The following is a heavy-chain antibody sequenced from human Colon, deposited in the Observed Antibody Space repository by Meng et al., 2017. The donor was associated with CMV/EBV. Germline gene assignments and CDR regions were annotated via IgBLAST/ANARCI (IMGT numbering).Heavy chain of an antibody. CDR2: VFSTGSI. J-gene: IGHJ4*02. CDR1: GGPMSSYY. D-gene: IGHD3-10*01. V-gene: IGHV4-59*01. Sequence: GSLRLSCTASGGPMSSYYWNWVRQPPGKGLEWIGYVFSTGSINYNPSLRSRVTISLDTSTSQFSLKLTSVTAADTAVYYCVRGQGGNNYGSCYFGNWGQGTLVTVSS. CDR3: VRGQGGNNYGSCYFGN.